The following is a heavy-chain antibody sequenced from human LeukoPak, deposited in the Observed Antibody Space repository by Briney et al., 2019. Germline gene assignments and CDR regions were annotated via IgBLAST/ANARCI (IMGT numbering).Heavy chain of an antibody. V-gene: IGHV3-23*01. J-gene: IGHJ4*02. CDR3: ALAAY. CDR1: GFTFSSSA. D-gene: IGHD3-16*01. CDR2: ISNNGGYT. Sequence: GGSLRLSCAASGFTFSSSAMSWVRQAPGKGLEWVSAISNNGGYTYYADSVQGRFTISRDNSKSTLYLQMNSLRAEDTAVYYCALAAYWGQGTLVTVSS.